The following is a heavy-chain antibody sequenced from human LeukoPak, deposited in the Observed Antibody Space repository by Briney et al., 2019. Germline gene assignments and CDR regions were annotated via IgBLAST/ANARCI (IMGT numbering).Heavy chain of an antibody. V-gene: IGHV1-18*01. J-gene: IGHJ4*02. CDR2: ITTYNGNI. CDR3: ARYGSGSYYNAVDFDY. D-gene: IGHD3-10*01. Sequence: ASVKVSCKASGYTFSNYGITWVRQAPGQGLEWTGWITTYNGNINYSQNLKGRVTMTTDTSTGTAYMELRSLRSDDTAVYYCARYGSGSYYNAVDFDYWGQGTLVTVSS. CDR1: GYTFSNYG.